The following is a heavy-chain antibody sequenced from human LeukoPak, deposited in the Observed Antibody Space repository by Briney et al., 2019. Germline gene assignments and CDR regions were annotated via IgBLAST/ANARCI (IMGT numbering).Heavy chain of an antibody. J-gene: IGHJ4*02. CDR3: AKGRTYYDILTGYSDY. V-gene: IGHV3-30*18. D-gene: IGHD3-9*01. Sequence: GGSLRLSCAASGFTFSSYGMHWVRQAPGKGLEWVAVISYDGSNKYYADSVKGRFTISRDNSKNTLYLQMNSLRAEDTAVYYCAKGRTYYDILTGYSDYWGQGTLVTVSS. CDR2: ISYDGSNK. CDR1: GFTFSSYG.